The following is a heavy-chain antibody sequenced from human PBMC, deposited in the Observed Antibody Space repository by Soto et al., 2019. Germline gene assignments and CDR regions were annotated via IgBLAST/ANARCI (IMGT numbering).Heavy chain of an antibody. CDR2: INHSGST. D-gene: IGHD3-22*01. CDR1: GGSFSGYY. J-gene: IGHJ4*02. V-gene: IGHV4-34*01. Sequence: SETLSLTCAVYGGSFSGYYWSWIRQPPGKGLEWIGEINHSGSTNYNPSLKSRVTISVDTSKNQFSLKLSSVTAADTAVYYCARIGRSDSSGYYYVEFDYWGQGTLVTVSS. CDR3: ARIGRSDSSGYYYVEFDY.